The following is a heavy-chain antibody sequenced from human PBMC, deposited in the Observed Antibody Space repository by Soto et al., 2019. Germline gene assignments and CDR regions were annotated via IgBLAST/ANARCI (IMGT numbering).Heavy chain of an antibody. Sequence: QVQLQESGPGLVKPSQTLSLTCTVSGGSISSGGYYWSWIRQHPGKGLEWIGYIYYSGSTYYNPSLQSRVTISVDTSKNQFSLKLSSVTAADTAVYYCARDCSSTSCYARGLYYYGMDVWGQGTTVTVSS. D-gene: IGHD2-2*01. CDR1: GGSISSGGYY. CDR3: ARDCSSTSCYARGLYYYGMDV. J-gene: IGHJ6*02. V-gene: IGHV4-31*03. CDR2: IYYSGST.